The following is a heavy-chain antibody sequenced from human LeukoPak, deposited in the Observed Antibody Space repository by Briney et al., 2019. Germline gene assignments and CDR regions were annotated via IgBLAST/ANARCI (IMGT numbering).Heavy chain of an antibody. D-gene: IGHD2-2*01. CDR1: GYTFTSYG. Sequence: ASVKVSCKASGYTFTSYGISWVRQAPGQGLEWMGWISAYNGNTNYAQKLQGRVTMTTDTSTSTAYMELRSLRSDDTAVYYCARDLKIGYQLPLYNWFDPWGQGTLVTVSS. CDR3: ARDLKIGYQLPLYNWFDP. CDR2: ISAYNGNT. J-gene: IGHJ5*02. V-gene: IGHV1-18*01.